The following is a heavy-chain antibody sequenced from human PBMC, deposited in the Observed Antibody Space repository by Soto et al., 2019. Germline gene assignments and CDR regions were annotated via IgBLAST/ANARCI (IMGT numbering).Heavy chain of an antibody. J-gene: IGHJ4*02. Sequence: ASVKVSCKASGYTFTSYGISWVRQAPGQGLEWMGWISAYNGNTNYAQKLQGRVTMTTDTSTSTAYMELRSLRSDDTAVYYCATPGLGNTRYYFEYWGQGTLVTVSS. D-gene: IGHD2-2*01. CDR1: GYTFTSYG. V-gene: IGHV1-18*01. CDR3: ATPGLGNTRYYFEY. CDR2: ISAYNGNT.